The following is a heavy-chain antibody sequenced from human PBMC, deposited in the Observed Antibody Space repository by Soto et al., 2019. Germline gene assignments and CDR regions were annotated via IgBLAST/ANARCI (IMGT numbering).Heavy chain of an antibody. CDR3: AREGYYYGSGSYGNWFDP. Sequence: SETLSLTCSVSGDSISGYYWAWIRQPPGKGLEWIGEIYHTGGTNYNPSLESRVTMSVDKSKNQFSLKLSSVTAADTAVYYCAREGYYYGSGSYGNWFDPWGQGTLVTVSS. D-gene: IGHD3-10*01. J-gene: IGHJ5*02. V-gene: IGHV4-59*12. CDR2: IYHTGGT. CDR1: GDSISGYY.